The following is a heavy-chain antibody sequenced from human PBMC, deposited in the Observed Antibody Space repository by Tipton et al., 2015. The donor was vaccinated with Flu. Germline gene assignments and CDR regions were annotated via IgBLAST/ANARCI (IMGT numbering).Heavy chain of an antibody. CDR3: ARTYGPFNWFDP. Sequence: TLSLTCSVSGDSIGSDYYWAWVRQPPGKGLEWIGNVHRQGGTYYSPSLRSRVTIAVDRSKNQFSLGLNSVTAADTALYFCARTYGPFNWFDPWGQGTLVAVS. V-gene: IGHV4-38-2*01. CDR2: VHRQGGT. CDR1: GDSIGSDYY. J-gene: IGHJ5*02. D-gene: IGHD3-10*01.